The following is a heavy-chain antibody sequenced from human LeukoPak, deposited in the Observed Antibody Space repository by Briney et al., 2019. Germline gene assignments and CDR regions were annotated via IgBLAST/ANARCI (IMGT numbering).Heavy chain of an antibody. J-gene: IGHJ6*03. Sequence: GGSLRLSCAASGFTFSSYGMHWVRQAPGKGLEWVSYISSSGSTIYYADSVKGRFTISRDNAKNSMYLQMNSLRAEDTAVYYCAELGITMIGGVWGKGTTVTISS. CDR2: ISSSGSTI. CDR1: GFTFSSYG. D-gene: IGHD3-10*02. V-gene: IGHV3-48*04. CDR3: AELGITMIGGV.